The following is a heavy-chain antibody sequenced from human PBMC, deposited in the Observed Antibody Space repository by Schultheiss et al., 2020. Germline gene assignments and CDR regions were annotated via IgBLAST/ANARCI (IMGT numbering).Heavy chain of an antibody. CDR2: ISYDGSNK. CDR1: GFTFSSYG. Sequence: GESLKIACEASGFTFSSYGMHWVRQAPGKGLEWVAVISYDGSNKYYADSVKGRFTISRDNSKNTLYLQMNSLRAEDTAVYYCAKGRYTVTTNWFDPWGQGTLVTVSS. CDR3: AKGRYTVTTNWFDP. V-gene: IGHV3-30*18. J-gene: IGHJ5*02. D-gene: IGHD4-17*01.